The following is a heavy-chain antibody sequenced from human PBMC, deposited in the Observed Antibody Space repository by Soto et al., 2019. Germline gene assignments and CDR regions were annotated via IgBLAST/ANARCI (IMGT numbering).Heavy chain of an antibody. J-gene: IGHJ4*02. V-gene: IGHV6-1*01. CDR1: GDSVSSTSTA. D-gene: IGHD6-19*01. Sequence: QTLPITFDISGDSVSSTSTAWSWIRQSPSRGLEWLGRTYYRSKWYSDYAVSVKSRITINPDTSKNQFSLQLNSVTPEDTAVYYCARGSYYSGWVWGQGTLVTVSS. CDR3: ARGSYYSGWV. CDR2: TYYRSKWYS.